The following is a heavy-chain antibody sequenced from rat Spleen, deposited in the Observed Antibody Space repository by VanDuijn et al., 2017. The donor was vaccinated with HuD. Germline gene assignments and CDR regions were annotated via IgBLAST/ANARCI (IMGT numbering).Heavy chain of an antibody. J-gene: IGHJ1*01. CDR1: GFSLTNYG. CDR2: IWGDGST. Sequence: QVQLKESGPGLVQPSQTLSLTCTVSGFSLTNYGVNWVRQPPGKGLEWMGGIWGDGSTNYNSALKSRLSISRDTSKSQVFLKRNSLQTEDTAIYFCTRPNYGGYGVWGPGTMVTVSS. D-gene: IGHD1-11*01. CDR3: TRPNYGGYGV. V-gene: IGHV2-1*01.